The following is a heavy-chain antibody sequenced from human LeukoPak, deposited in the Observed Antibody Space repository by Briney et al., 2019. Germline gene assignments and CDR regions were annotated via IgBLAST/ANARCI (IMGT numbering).Heavy chain of an antibody. CDR3: ARDVEYSSSSYYFDY. D-gene: IGHD6-6*01. V-gene: IGHV1-46*01. CDR2: INPSGGST. Sequence: ASVKVSCKASGYTFTSYYMHWVRQAPGQGLEWMGIINPSGGSTSYAQKFQGRVTMTRDMSTSTVYMELSSLRSEDTAVYHCARDVEYSSSSYYFDYWGQGTLVTVSS. J-gene: IGHJ4*02. CDR1: GYTFTSYY.